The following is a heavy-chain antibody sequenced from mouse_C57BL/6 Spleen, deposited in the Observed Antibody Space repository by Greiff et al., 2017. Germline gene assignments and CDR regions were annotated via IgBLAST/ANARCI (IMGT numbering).Heavy chain of an antibody. CDR1: GYTFTSYW. Sequence: QVQLQQPGAELVKPGASVKLSCKASGYTFTSYWMHWVKQRPGQGLEWIGMIHPNSGSTNYNEKFKSKATLTVDKSSSTAYMQLSSLTSEDSAVYYCAREKDYYGSLFAYWGQGTLVTVSA. CDR3: AREKDYYGSLFAY. D-gene: IGHD1-1*01. V-gene: IGHV1-64*01. CDR2: IHPNSGST. J-gene: IGHJ3*01.